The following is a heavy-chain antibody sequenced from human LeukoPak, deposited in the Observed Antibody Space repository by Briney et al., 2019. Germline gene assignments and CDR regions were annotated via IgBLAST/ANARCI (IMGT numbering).Heavy chain of an antibody. J-gene: IGHJ4*02. Sequence: GGSLRLSCAASGFTFSNAWMSWVRQAPGKGLEWVGRIKSKTDGGTTDYAAPVKGRFTISRDDSKNTLYLQMNSLKTEDTAVYYCTTNVDIVATYYFDYWGQGTLVTVSS. CDR2: IKSKTDGGTT. D-gene: IGHD5-12*01. CDR1: GFTFSNAW. CDR3: TTNVDIVATYYFDY. V-gene: IGHV3-15*01.